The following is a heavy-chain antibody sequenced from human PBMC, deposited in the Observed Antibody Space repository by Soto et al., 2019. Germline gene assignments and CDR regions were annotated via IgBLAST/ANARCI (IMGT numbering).Heavy chain of an antibody. V-gene: IGHV4-34*01. CDR3: ARGKLSDYVWGSYRYHFDY. CDR1: GGSFSGYY. Sequence: LSLTCAVYGGSFSGYYWSWIRQPPGKGLEWIEEINHSGSTNYNPSLKSRVTISVDTSKNQFSLKLSSVTAADTAVYYCARGKLSDYVWGSYRYHFDYWGQGTVVTVSS. J-gene: IGHJ4*02. CDR2: INHSGST. D-gene: IGHD3-16*02.